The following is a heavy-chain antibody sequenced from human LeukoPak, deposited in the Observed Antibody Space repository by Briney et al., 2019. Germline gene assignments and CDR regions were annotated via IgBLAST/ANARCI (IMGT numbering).Heavy chain of an antibody. CDR2: INPNSGGT. CDR1: GYTFTGYY. D-gene: IGHD1-26*01. Sequence: ASVKVSCKASGYTFTGYYMHWARQAPGQGLEWMGWINPNSGGTNYAQNFQGRVTMTRDTSISTAYMELSSLGSDDTAVYYCARGRGSLRDTLDFWGQGTMVTVSS. V-gene: IGHV1-2*02. J-gene: IGHJ3*01. CDR3: ARGRGSLRDTLDF.